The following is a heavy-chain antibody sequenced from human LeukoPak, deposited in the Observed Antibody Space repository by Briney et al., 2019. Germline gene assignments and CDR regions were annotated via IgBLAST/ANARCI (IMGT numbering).Heavy chain of an antibody. D-gene: IGHD2-15*01. CDR2: IWSDGSNK. Sequence: GGSLRLSCAASGFSFSSYGMHWVRQAPGKGLEWVAVIWSDGSNKYYADSVKGRLTISRDNSKDTLSLQMNSLRVEDTAVYYCARDRIGKYSIDYWGQGTLVTVSS. J-gene: IGHJ4*02. CDR1: GFSFSSYG. CDR3: ARDRIGKYSIDY. V-gene: IGHV3-33*01.